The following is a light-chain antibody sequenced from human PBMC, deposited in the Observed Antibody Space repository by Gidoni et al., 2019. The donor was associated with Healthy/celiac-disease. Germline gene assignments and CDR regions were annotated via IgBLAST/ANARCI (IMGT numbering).Light chain of an antibody. CDR1: QSVSSY. Sequence: EIVLTQSPATLSLSPGERATLSCRASQSVSSYLSWYQQKPGQAPRLLIYDASNRATGIPARFSGSVSGTDFTLTSSSLEPEDFAVYYCQQRSNWPPIFTFGPXTKVDIK. CDR3: QQRSNWPPIFT. CDR2: DAS. V-gene: IGKV3-11*01. J-gene: IGKJ3*01.